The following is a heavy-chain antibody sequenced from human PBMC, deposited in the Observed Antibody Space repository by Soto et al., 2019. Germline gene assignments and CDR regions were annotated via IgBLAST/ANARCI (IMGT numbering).Heavy chain of an antibody. J-gene: IGHJ5*02. CDR1: GYTFTTYD. V-gene: IGHV1-18*01. CDR3: AREVAYGDWFDP. CDR2: ISGYNGNT. D-gene: IGHD4-17*01. Sequence: QVQLVQSGVEVKKPGASVKVSCKTSGYTFTTYDISWVRQAPGQGPEWMGWISGYNGNTNYAQKLQGRVTMTTATSTSTAYMELRSLRSDDTAVYYCAREVAYGDWFDPWGQGTLVTVSS.